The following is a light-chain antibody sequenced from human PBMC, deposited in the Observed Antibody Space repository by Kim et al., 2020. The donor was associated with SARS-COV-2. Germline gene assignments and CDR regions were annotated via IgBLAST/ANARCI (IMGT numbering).Light chain of an antibody. V-gene: IGLV6-57*03. CDR2: EDS. Sequence: GNRVTISCTRTSGNIADNYVQWYQQRPGSAPTIVIYEDSERPSGVPDRFSGSIDTSSSSASLTISGLKTEDEADYYCQSYDISNVIFGGGTQLTVL. J-gene: IGLJ2*01. CDR1: SGNIADNY. CDR3: QSYDISNVI.